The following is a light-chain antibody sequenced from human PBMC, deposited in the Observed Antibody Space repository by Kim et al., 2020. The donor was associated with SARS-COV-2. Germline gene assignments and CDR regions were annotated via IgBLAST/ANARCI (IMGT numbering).Light chain of an antibody. J-gene: IGKJ3*01. CDR3: QQSNSLPLT. Sequence: ACVGDRVTITGRASQPISTCLAWYQQKPGKAPKLLIYAASDLQRGVPSRFSGSGSGTEFTLTINSLQPEDVATYYCQQSNSLPLTFGPGTKVDIK. V-gene: IGKV1-12*01. CDR1: QPISTC. CDR2: AAS.